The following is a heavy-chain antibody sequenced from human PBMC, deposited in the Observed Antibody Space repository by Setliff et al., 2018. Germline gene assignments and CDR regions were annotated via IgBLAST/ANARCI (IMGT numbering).Heavy chain of an antibody. D-gene: IGHD5-12*01. CDR1: GYIFNTFG. Sequence: ASVKVSCKTSGYIFNTFGINWMRRAPGQGLEWIGWISPYNGDRKYAQNLQDRVTMTTDTSTSTAYLEVRSLRSDDTAVYYCARERGDIVTTTSYYYYLDVWGKGTTVTVSS. J-gene: IGHJ6*03. V-gene: IGHV1-18*01. CDR2: ISPYNGDR. CDR3: ARERGDIVTTTSYYYYLDV.